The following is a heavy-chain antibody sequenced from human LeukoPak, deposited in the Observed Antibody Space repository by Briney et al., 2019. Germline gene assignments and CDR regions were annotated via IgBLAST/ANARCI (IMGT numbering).Heavy chain of an antibody. CDR3: PSHLNQVHDTFDV. CDR1: VVSVSSVGYD. J-gene: IGHJ3*01. Sequence: SQTLSLTCTVSVVSVSSVGYDGVSIRQRPGKGLELMGYIYYTGSTSYNPSLKSRLTMSVDTSKNHFSLKLISVTAPDTAVYYCPSHLNQVHDTFDVWGQGTMVTVSS. CDR2: IYYTGST. V-gene: IGHV4-31*03.